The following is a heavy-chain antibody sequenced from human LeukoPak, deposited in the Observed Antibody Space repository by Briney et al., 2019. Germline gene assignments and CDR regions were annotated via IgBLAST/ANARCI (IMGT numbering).Heavy chain of an antibody. CDR3: AKFWNGVDY. J-gene: IGHJ4*02. V-gene: IGHV3-30*04. D-gene: IGHD1-1*01. CDR1: GFTFSSYA. Sequence: GGALRLSCAASGFTFSSYAMRWVRQAPGKGLEWVAVISYDGSNKYYADSVKGRFTISRDNSKNTLYLQMNSLRAEDTAVYYCAKFWNGVDYWGQGTLVTVSS. CDR2: ISYDGSNK.